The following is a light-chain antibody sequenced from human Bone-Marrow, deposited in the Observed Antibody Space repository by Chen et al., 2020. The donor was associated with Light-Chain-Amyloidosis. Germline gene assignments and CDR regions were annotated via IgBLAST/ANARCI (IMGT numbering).Light chain of an antibody. V-gene: IGLV3-25*03. CDR1: DLPTKY. Sequence: SYELTQPPSVSVSPGPTARYTCSGDDLPTKYAYWYQQKPGQAPVLVIHRATERPSGISERFSGSSSGTTATLTISGVQAEDEADYHCQSADSSGTYEVIFGGGTKLTVL. CDR2: RAT. CDR3: QSADSSGTYEVI. J-gene: IGLJ2*01.